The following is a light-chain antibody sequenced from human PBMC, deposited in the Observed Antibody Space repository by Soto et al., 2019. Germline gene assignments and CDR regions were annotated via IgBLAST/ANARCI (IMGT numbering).Light chain of an antibody. CDR1: QDINIY. Sequence: DIQMTQSPSSLFASVGERVTITCQATQDINIYLNWYQHKPGKAPNLLIYDASNLEIGVPSRFSGSGSVTHFTFTISSLQTEDIGTYYCHQYDILPITFGRGTRLEIK. J-gene: IGKJ5*01. CDR2: DAS. CDR3: HQYDILPIT. V-gene: IGKV1-33*01.